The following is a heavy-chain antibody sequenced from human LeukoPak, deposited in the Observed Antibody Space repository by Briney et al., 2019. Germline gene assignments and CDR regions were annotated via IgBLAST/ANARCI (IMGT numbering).Heavy chain of an antibody. D-gene: IGHD1-26*01. Sequence: PGGSLRLSCAASGFTFSSYAMSWVRQAPGKGLEWVSAISGSGGSTYYADSVKGRFTISRDNSKNTLYLQMNSLRAEDTAVYYCARATNRYVVGPDVDWGQGTLVTVSS. CDR1: GFTFSSYA. CDR2: ISGSGGST. CDR3: ARATNRYVVGPDVD. V-gene: IGHV3-23*01. J-gene: IGHJ4*02.